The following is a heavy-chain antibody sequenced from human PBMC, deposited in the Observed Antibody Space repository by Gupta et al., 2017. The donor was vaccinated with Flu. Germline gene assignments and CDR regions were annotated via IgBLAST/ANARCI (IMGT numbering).Heavy chain of an antibody. J-gene: IGHJ4*02. CDR3: AKGQYSNYGALDS. D-gene: IGHD4-4*01. V-gene: IGHV3-30*18. CDR1: GFTFSNYG. Sequence: QIQLVESGGGVVQPGKSLRLSCAASGFTFSNYGLHWVRQAPGKGLEWVAVISLDGSDKYYVDSVKGRFSISRDNSMNTLYLQMNRLRAEDTAVYYCAKGQYSNYGALDSWGQGSLVIVSS. CDR2: ISLDGSDK.